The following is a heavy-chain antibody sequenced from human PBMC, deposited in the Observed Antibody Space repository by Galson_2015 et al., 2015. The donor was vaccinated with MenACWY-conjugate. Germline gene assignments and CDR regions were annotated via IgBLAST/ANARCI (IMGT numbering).Heavy chain of an antibody. J-gene: IGHJ4*02. V-gene: IGHV3-74*01. CDR1: GFTFNNYW. CDR2: IKADGSFS. Sequence: SLRLSCAASGFTFNNYWLRWVRHPPGMGLEWISYIKADGSFSNYADSVKGRFTISTDNAKNMVYLQMDGLGDEDTAVYFCARDNNWSFDSWGQGTLVTVSS. D-gene: IGHD1-1*01. CDR3: ARDNNWSFDS.